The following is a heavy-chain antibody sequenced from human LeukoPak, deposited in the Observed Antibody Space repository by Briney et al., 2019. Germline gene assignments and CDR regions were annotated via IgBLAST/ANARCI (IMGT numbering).Heavy chain of an antibody. CDR2: ISYDGTAK. Sequence: GGSLRLSCAASGFTFSSYGMHWVRQAPGKGLEWVAVISYDGTAKYYGDSVKGRFTISRDNSKNTLYLQMNSLRAEDTAVYYCAKDYSKTSYYGSGTYYRPNWFDPWGQGTLVTVSS. J-gene: IGHJ5*02. V-gene: IGHV3-30*18. CDR3: AKDYSKTSYYGSGTYYRPNWFDP. CDR1: GFTFSSYG. D-gene: IGHD3-10*01.